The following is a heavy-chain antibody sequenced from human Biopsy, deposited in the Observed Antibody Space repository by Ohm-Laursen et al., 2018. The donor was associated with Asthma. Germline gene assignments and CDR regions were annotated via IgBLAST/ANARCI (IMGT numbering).Heavy chain of an antibody. CDR3: ARGYSGSYRIVYYYSGLEV. CDR2: LNPVLGTP. D-gene: IGHD5-12*01. CDR1: GDSFSNYA. Sequence: GGSVKGSCKASGDSFSNYAISWVRQAPGQGLEWMGGLNPVLGTPDHAHKIEGRVTITADESTSTAYMELSSLSSEDTAVYYCARGYSGSYRIVYYYSGLEVWGQGTTVTVSS. V-gene: IGHV1-69*13. J-gene: IGHJ6*02.